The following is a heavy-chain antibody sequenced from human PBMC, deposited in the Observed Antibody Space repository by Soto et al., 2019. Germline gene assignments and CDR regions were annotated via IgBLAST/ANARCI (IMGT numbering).Heavy chain of an antibody. CDR2: ISGSGGST. Sequence: GGSLRLSCAASGFTFSSYAMSWVRQAPGKGLEWVSAISGSGGSTYYADSVKGRFTISRDNSKNTLYLQMNSLGAEDTAVYYCAKVSTVTSYYYYYYGMDVWGQGTTVTVSS. CDR1: GFTFSSYA. J-gene: IGHJ6*02. D-gene: IGHD4-17*01. V-gene: IGHV3-23*01. CDR3: AKVSTVTSYYYYYYGMDV.